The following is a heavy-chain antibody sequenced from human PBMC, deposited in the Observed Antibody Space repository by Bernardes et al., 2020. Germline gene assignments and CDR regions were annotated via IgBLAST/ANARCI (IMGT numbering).Heavy chain of an antibody. CDR3: ARQKYQLLFGDYYYYGMDV. V-gene: IGHV4-34*01. Sequence: SETLSLTCAVYGGSFSGYYWSWIRQPPGKGLEWIGEINHSGSTNYNPSLKSRVTISVDTSKNQFSLKLSSVTAADTAVYYCARQKYQLLFGDYYYYGMDVWGQGTTVTVSS. CDR2: INHSGST. CDR1: GGSFSGYY. J-gene: IGHJ6*02. D-gene: IGHD2-2*01.